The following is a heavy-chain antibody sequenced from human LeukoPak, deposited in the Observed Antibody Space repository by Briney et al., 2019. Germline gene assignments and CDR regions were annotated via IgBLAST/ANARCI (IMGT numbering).Heavy chain of an antibody. CDR3: ARHVSSGGTYAHFDY. D-gene: IGHD1-26*01. CDR1: GGSIYSYY. CDR2: IYYSGTT. J-gene: IGHJ4*02. Sequence: PSETLSLTCTVSGGSIYSYYWSWIRQPPGKGLEWIGYIYYSGTTNYNPSLKSRVTISVDMSKNQFSLQLNSVTAADTAVYYRARHVSSGGTYAHFDYWGQGTLVTVSS. V-gene: IGHV4-59*08.